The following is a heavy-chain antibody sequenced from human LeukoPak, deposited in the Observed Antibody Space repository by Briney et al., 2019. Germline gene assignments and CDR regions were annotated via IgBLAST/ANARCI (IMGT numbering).Heavy chain of an antibody. D-gene: IGHD1-14*01. V-gene: IGHV4-59*11. CDR2: IYDNGNT. Sequence: SETLSLTCTVSCVSISRHYWSWIGQPPGRGLEWIGFIYDNGNTNYNPSLKSRVTISRDTAKNQLSLQLSSMSDENTALYYCARRHSTTYGQNSDYWGRGNLVTVSS. CDR3: ARRHSTTYGQNSDY. J-gene: IGHJ4*02. CDR1: CVSISRHY.